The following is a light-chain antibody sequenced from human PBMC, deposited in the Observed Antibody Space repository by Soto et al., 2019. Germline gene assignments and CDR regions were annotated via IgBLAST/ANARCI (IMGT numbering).Light chain of an antibody. CDR3: QQYNSFSWT. Sequence: DIQMTQSPSTLSASVGDRVTITCRASQSISSWLAWYQQKXXXAPKLLIYDASSLESGVPSRXXXXXXXXXXXLTISSLQPDDFATYYCQQYNSFSWTFGQGTKVEIK. CDR1: QSISSW. J-gene: IGKJ1*01. V-gene: IGKV1-5*01. CDR2: DAS.